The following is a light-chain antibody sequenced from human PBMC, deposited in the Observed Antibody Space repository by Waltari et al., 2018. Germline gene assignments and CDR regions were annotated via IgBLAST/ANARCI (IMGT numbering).Light chain of an antibody. CDR3: CSYTSIGPVL. CDR2: EVT. CDR1: SSDVWAKYF. J-gene: IGLJ2*01. V-gene: IGLV2-23*02. Sequence: QSALTQPASVSGSPGQSIAISCIGTSSDVWAKYFLSWYQQHPGRPPKLMIHEVTKRPSGVSTRFSGSKSGNTASLTISGLQAEDEADYYCCSYTSIGPVLIGGGTKVTVL.